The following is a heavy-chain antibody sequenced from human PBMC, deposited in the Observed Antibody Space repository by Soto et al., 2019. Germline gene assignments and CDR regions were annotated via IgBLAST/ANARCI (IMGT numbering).Heavy chain of an antibody. CDR1: GYTFTSYD. CDR3: ARGLGYCSSTSCRSFDY. D-gene: IGHD2-2*01. CDR2: MNPNSGNT. Sequence: ASVKVSCKASGYTFTSYDINWVRQATGQGLEWMGWMNPNSGNTGYAQKFQGRVTMTRNTSISTAYMELSRLRSDDTAVYYCARGLGYCSSTSCRSFDYWGQGTLVTVSS. J-gene: IGHJ4*02. V-gene: IGHV1-8*01.